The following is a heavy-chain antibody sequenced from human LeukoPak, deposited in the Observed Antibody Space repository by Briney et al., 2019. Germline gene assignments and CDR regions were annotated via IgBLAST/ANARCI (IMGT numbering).Heavy chain of an antibody. CDR2: IYTSGST. CDR3: ARENSGGYREFDY. J-gene: IGHJ4*02. D-gene: IGHD1-26*01. Sequence: SETLSLTCTVSGGTISSYYWSWIRQPAGKGLEWIGRIYTSGSTNYNASLKSRVSMSVDTSKNQFSLKLSSVTAADTAVFYCARENSGGYREFDYWGQGTLVTVSS. CDR1: GGTISSYY. V-gene: IGHV4-4*07.